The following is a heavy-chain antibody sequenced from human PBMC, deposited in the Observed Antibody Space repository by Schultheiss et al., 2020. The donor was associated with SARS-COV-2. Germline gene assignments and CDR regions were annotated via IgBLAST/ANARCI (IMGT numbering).Heavy chain of an antibody. J-gene: IGHJ6*02. Sequence: SETLSLTCAVSGYSISSGYYWGWIRQPPGKGLEWIGSIYHSGSTYYNPSLKSRVTISVDMSNNQFSMRLRSVAAADTAVYYCARDPTYYDILTGSYALYYYGMDVWGQGTTVTVSS. CDR1: GYSISSGYY. CDR2: IYHSGST. CDR3: ARDPTYYDILTGSYALYYYGMDV. V-gene: IGHV4-38-2*02. D-gene: IGHD3-9*01.